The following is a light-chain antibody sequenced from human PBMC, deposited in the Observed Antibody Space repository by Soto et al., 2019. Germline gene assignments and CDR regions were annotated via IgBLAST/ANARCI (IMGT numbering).Light chain of an antibody. CDR2: DAS. CDR1: QSVSSY. Sequence: EIVLTQSPATLSLSPGERATLSCRASQSVSSYLAWYQQKPGQAPRLLIYDASNRATGIPARFSGSGSGTDFTLTISSLVPEDFAVYYCHQRSNWPPYTFGQGTKLEIK. CDR3: HQRSNWPPYT. J-gene: IGKJ2*01. V-gene: IGKV3-11*01.